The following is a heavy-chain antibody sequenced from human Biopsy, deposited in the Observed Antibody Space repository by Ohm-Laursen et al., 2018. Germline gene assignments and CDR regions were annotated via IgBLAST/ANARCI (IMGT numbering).Heavy chain of an antibody. CDR2: IIPTFDTP. CDR3: AGGAAKGNPYDH. Sequence: SSVKASCKASGGTFSSYVISWVRQAPGQGLEWMGRIIPTFDTPTYAPDFQGRVTFTADKSTGTAHLDLSRLRSEDTAIYYRAGGAAKGNPYDHWGQGTLVTVSS. CDR1: GGTFSSYV. V-gene: IGHV1-69*06. D-gene: IGHD3-10*01. J-gene: IGHJ5*02.